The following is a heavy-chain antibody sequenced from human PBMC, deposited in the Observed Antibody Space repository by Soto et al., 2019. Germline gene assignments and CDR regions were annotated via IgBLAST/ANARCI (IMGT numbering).Heavy chain of an antibody. CDR1: GFTFSAYD. V-gene: IGHV3-13*01. CDR2: IGTLHDT. CDR3: GRPAFYGHGGGGWFDP. Sequence: EVQLVESGGGLVQPGGSLRLSCAASGFTFSAYDMHWVRQPTGKGLEWVSAIGTLHDTYYPDSVKGRFTISRENAKNSLYSQMNRLKTGGTGVYYCGRPAFYGHGGGGWFDPWGQGTLVTVSS. J-gene: IGHJ5*02. D-gene: IGHD3-16*01.